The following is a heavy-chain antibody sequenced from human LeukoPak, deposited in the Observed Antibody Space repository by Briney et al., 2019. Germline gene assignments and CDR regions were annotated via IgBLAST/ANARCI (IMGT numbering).Heavy chain of an antibody. V-gene: IGHV1-2*02. CDR3: ASGLYGSGDAFDI. D-gene: IGHD3-10*01. J-gene: IGHJ3*02. Sequence: GASVKVSCKASGYTLTGYYLHWVRQAPRQGLEWMGWINPNSGDTNFAQKFQGRVTMTRDTSISTAYMELSRLRSADTAVYYCASGLYGSGDAFDIWGQGTMVTVSS. CDR2: INPNSGDT. CDR1: GYTLTGYY.